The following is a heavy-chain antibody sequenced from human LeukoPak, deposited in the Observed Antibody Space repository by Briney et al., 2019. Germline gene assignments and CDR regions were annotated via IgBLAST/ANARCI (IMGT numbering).Heavy chain of an antibody. CDR3: AREQYYGSGSYWAKNYYYYYMDV. V-gene: IGHV4-4*07. J-gene: IGHJ6*03. D-gene: IGHD3-10*01. Sequence: PSETLSLTCTVSGGSISSYYWSWIRQPAGKGLEWIGRIYTSGSTNYNPSLKSRVTISVDTSKNQFSLKLSSVTAADTAVYYCAREQYYGSGSYWAKNYYYYYMDVWGKGTTVTVSS. CDR1: GGSISSYY. CDR2: IYTSGST.